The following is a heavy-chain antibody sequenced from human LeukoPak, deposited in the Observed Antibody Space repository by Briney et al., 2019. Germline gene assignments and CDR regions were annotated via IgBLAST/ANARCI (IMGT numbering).Heavy chain of an antibody. J-gene: IGHJ3*02. CDR2: IYYSGST. CDR3: ARNGGSYTFDI. D-gene: IGHD1-26*01. CDR1: GGSISTYY. V-gene: IGHV4-59*01. Sequence: SATLSLTCTVSGGSISTYYWSWIRQPPGKGLEWIGYIYYSGSTNYSPSLKSRVTISIDTSKNQFSLKLTSVTAADAAVYYCARNGGSYTFDIWGQGTMVTVSS.